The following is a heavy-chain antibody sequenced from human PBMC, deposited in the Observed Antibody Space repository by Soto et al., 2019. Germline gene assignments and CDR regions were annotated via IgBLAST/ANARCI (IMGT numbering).Heavy chain of an antibody. Sequence: PGGSLRLSCTASGFTFSNSAMTWVRQAPGKWLEWVSIISASGRSTYHAASVKGRFTISRDNSKGTLYLQMTRLRAEDTATYYCAKDGQCLDVYLESWGXATQVNVSS. V-gene: IGHV3-23*01. CDR1: GFTFSNSA. CDR2: ISASGRST. D-gene: IGHD3-3*01. CDR3: AKDGQCLDVYLES. J-gene: IGHJ4*02.